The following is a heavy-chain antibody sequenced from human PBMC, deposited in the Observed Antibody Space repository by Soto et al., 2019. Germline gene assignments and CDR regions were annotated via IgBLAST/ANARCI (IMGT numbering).Heavy chain of an antibody. CDR3: ALKVVTYYDN. D-gene: IGHD2-21*02. V-gene: IGHV1-46*01. J-gene: IGHJ4*02. CDR1: GYSFTSTY. CDR2: INPAGGTT. Sequence: QVQLVQSGAEVKKPGASVRISCRASGYSFTSTYVHWVRQAPGQGPEWQGIINPAGGTTYYAQKFQGRLTITSDTSTDTVFMDLNDLTSEDTAVYFCALKVVTYYDNWGQGTLLTVSS.